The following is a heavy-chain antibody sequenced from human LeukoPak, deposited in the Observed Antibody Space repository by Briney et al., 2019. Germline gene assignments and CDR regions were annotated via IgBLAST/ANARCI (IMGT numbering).Heavy chain of an antibody. J-gene: IGHJ5*02. CDR2: INGDGRNI. CDR1: GFTFSSYW. V-gene: IGHV3-74*01. D-gene: IGHD2-2*01. CDR3: AKDGPIVVVPAARARRPGNWFDP. Sequence: GGSLRLSCVASGFTFSSYWMRWVRQDPRKGLVWVSRINGDGRNINYADSVRGRFTISRDNSKNTLYLQMNSLRAEDTAVYYCAKDGPIVVVPAARARRPGNWFDPWGQGTLVTVSS.